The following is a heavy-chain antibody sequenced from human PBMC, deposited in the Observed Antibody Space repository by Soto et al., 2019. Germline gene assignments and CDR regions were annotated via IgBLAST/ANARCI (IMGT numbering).Heavy chain of an antibody. Sequence: GGSLRLSCAASGFTFSTYAMSWVRQAPGQGLEWVSTISSGGTSTYYADSVKGRFTISRDNSRNTLSLQMNSLRVEDTALYYCAQDTARYSTTWSLPDVWGKGTTVTVSS. CDR1: GFTFSTYA. CDR2: ISSGGTST. V-gene: IGHV3-23*01. J-gene: IGHJ6*04. CDR3: AQDTARYSTTWSLPDV. D-gene: IGHD6-13*01.